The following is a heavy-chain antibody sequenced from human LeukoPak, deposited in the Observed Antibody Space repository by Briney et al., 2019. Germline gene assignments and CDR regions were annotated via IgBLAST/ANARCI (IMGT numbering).Heavy chain of an antibody. D-gene: IGHD3-22*01. CDR3: AKSLLTYYYDSSGYPVDY. CDR1: GFTFSSYA. Sequence: GGSLRLSCAASGFTFSSYAMTWVRQAPGRRLEWVSAISGSGGATYYADSVKGRFTISRDNSKNTLYLQMNSLRAEDTAVYYCAKSLLTYYYDSSGYPVDYWGQGTLVTVSS. CDR2: ISGSGGAT. V-gene: IGHV3-23*01. J-gene: IGHJ4*02.